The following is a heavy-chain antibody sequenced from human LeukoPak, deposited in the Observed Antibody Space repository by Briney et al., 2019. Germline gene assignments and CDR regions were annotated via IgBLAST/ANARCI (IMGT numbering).Heavy chain of an antibody. J-gene: IGHJ4*02. CDR2: IYYSGST. CDR3: ASGAAAVLTDHYFDY. CDR1: GGSISSCY. V-gene: IGHV4-59*01. Sequence: SETLSLTCTVSGGSISSCYWSWIRQPPGKGLEWIGYIYYSGSTNYNPSLKSRVTISVDTSKNQFSLKLSSVTAADTAVYYCASGAAAVLTDHYFDYWGQGTLVTVSS. D-gene: IGHD6-13*01.